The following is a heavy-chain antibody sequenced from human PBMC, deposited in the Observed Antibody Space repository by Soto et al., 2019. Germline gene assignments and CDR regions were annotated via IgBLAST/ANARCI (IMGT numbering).Heavy chain of an antibody. CDR3: GRQGWTDRSSGGGRDY. CDR1: GYIFASYW. J-gene: IGHJ4*02. Sequence: VESPKTYCHDSGYIFASYWICAFHQMPVKGLEWMGIIYPGDSDTRYSPYFQGQVTISADKSISTAYLQWSSLKASDTAMYYCGRQGWTDRSSGGGRDYWGQGTLVTVSS. D-gene: IGHD6-6*01. CDR2: IYPGDSDT. V-gene: IGHV5-51*07.